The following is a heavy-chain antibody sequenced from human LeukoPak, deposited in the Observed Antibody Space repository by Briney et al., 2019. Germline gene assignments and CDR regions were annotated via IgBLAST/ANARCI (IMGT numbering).Heavy chain of an antibody. Sequence: GESLRLSCAVSGITLSNYGMSWVRQAPGKGLEWVAGISEGRFTISRDNPKNTLYLQMNSLRVEDTAVYFCAKRGVVIRVILVGFHKEAYYFDSWGQGALVTVSS. CDR1: GITLSNYG. J-gene: IGHJ4*02. CDR2: IS. V-gene: IGHV3-23*01. CDR3: AKRGVVIRVILVGFHKEAYYFDS. D-gene: IGHD3-22*01.